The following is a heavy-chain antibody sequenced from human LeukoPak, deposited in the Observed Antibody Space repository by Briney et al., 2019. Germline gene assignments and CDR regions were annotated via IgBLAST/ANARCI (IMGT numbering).Heavy chain of an antibody. D-gene: IGHD6-6*01. CDR3: AREGSMTARPFVSIDY. Sequence: SETLSLTCAVYGGSFSGYYWSWIRQPPGKGLEWIGEINHSGSTNYNPSLKSRVTISVDTSKNQFSLKLSSVTAAATAVYYCAREGSMTARPFVSIDYWGQGTLVTVCS. V-gene: IGHV4-34*01. CDR1: GGSFSGYY. CDR2: INHSGST. J-gene: IGHJ4*02.